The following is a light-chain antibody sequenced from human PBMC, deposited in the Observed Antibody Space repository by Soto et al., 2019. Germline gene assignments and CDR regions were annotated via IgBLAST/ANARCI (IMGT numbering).Light chain of an antibody. CDR1: SSDVGGYNY. CDR3: SSYAGSSNFV. CDR2: EVS. V-gene: IGLV2-8*01. J-gene: IGLJ1*01. Sequence: QSVLTQPPSASGSPGQSVTISCSGTSSDVGGYNYVSWHQQHPGKAPKLMIYEVSKRPSGVPDRFSGSKSGNTASLIVSGLQAEDEADYYCSSYAGSSNFVFATGTKVTVL.